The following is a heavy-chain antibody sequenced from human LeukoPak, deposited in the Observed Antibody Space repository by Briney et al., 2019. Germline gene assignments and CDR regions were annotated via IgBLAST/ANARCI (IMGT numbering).Heavy chain of an antibody. Sequence: GGSLRLSCAASGFTFSSYSMNWVRQAPAKGLEWVSYISSSSSTIYYADSVKGRFTISRDNAKNSLYLQMNSLRDEDTAVYYCARDHIVVVVAANYYYYGMDVWGQGTTVTVSS. J-gene: IGHJ6*02. V-gene: IGHV3-48*02. CDR2: ISSSSSTI. CDR1: GFTFSSYS. CDR3: ARDHIVVVVAANYYYYGMDV. D-gene: IGHD2-15*01.